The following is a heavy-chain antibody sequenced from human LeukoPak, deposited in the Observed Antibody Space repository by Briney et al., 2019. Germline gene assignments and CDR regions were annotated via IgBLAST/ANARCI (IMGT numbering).Heavy chain of an antibody. CDR3: ARYSGYDWVYARY. CDR2: INPNSGGT. V-gene: IGHV1-2*02. CDR1: GYTFTGYY. D-gene: IGHD5-12*01. Sequence: ASVKVSCKASGYTFTGYYMHWVRQAPGQGLEWMGWINPNSGGTNYAQKFQGRVTMTRDTSITTAYMELSRLRSDDTAVYYCARYSGYDWVYARYWGQGTLVTVSS. J-gene: IGHJ4*02.